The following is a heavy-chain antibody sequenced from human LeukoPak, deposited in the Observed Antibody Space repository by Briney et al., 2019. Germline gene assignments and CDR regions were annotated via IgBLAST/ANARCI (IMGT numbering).Heavy chain of an antibody. J-gene: IGHJ6*02. CDR1: GGSISSYY. V-gene: IGHV4-59*01. CDR3: ARVNPGYCSGGSCYYYYGMDV. Sequence: SETLSLTCTVSGGSISSYYWSWLRQPPGKGLEWLGYIYYSGSTNYNPSLKSRVTISVDTSKNQFSLKLSSVTAADTAVYYCARVNPGYCSGGSCYYYYGMDVWGQGTTVTVSS. D-gene: IGHD2-15*01. CDR2: IYYSGST.